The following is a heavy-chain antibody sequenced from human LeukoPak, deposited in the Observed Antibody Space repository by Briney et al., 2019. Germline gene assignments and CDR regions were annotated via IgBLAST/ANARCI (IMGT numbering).Heavy chain of an antibody. V-gene: IGHV4-34*01. Sequence: PSETLSLTCAVYGGSFSGYYWSWIRQPPGKGLEWIGEINHSGSTNYNPSLKSRVTISVDTSKNQFSLKLSSVTAADTAVYYCARAGVNYDFWSGRPDAFDIWGQGTMVTASS. CDR3: ARAGVNYDFWSGRPDAFDI. J-gene: IGHJ3*02. CDR2: INHSGST. CDR1: GGSFSGYY. D-gene: IGHD3-3*01.